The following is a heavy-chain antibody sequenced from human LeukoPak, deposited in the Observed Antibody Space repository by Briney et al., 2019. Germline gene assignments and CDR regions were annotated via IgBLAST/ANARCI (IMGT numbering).Heavy chain of an antibody. CDR3: ASTLTGHAFDI. J-gene: IGHJ3*02. CDR2: IYYSGST. CDR1: GGSISSYY. V-gene: IGHV4-59*08. D-gene: IGHD3-9*01. Sequence: SETLSLTCTVSGGSISSYYWSWIRQPPGKGLEWIGYIYYSGSTNYNPSLKSRVTISVDTSKNQFSLKLSSVTAADTAVYYCASTLTGHAFDIWGQGTMVTVSS.